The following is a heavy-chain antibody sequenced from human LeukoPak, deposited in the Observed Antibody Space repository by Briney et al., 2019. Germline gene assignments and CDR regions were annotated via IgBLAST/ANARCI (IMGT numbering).Heavy chain of an antibody. D-gene: IGHD3-16*01. CDR1: GGSFSGYY. J-gene: IGHJ3*01. CDR3: ARVFWGQLHAFDF. Sequence: SETLSLTCAVYGGSFSGYYWSWIRQPPGKGLEWIGEINHSGSTNYNPSLKSRVTISVDTSKNQFSLKLSSVTAADTAVYYCARVFWGQLHAFDFWGQGTMVTVSS. V-gene: IGHV4-34*01. CDR2: INHSGST.